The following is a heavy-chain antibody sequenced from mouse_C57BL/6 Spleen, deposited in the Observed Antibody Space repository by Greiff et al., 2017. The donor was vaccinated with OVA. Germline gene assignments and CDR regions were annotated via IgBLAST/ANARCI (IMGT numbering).Heavy chain of an antibody. V-gene: IGHV5-16*01. CDR2: INYDGSST. CDR3: ARLGGSSSYFDY. J-gene: IGHJ2*01. Sequence: EVQLVESEGGLVQPGSSMKLSCTASGFTFSDYYMAWVRQVPEKGLEWVANINYDGSSTYYLDSLKSRFIISRDNAKNILYLQMSSLKSEDTATYYCARLGGSSSYFDYWGQGTTLTVSS. D-gene: IGHD1-1*01. CDR1: GFTFSDYY.